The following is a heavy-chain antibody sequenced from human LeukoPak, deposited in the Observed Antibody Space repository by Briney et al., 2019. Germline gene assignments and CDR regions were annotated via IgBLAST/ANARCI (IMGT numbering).Heavy chain of an antibody. D-gene: IGHD6-6*01. CDR3: AKRVPYSSSSVYFDS. CDR2: ISDSGSDT. V-gene: IGHV3-23*01. Sequence: GGSLRLSCAASGFTFSSYGLSWVRQAPGKGLEWVSAISDSGSDTYYADSVKGRFTISKENSKNTLYLQMNSLRAEDTAVYYCAKRVPYSSSSVYFDSWGQGTPVTVSS. CDR1: GFTFSSYG. J-gene: IGHJ4*02.